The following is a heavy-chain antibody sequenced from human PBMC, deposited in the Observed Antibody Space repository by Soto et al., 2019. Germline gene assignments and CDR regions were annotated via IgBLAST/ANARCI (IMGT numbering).Heavy chain of an antibody. Sequence: GGSLRLSCAASGFTFSSYAMSWVRQAPGKGLEWVSAISGSGGSTYYADSVKGRFTISRDNSKNTLYLQMNSLRAEDTAVYYCASSDDYELKYYYYGMDVWGQGTTVTVSS. J-gene: IGHJ6*02. CDR2: ISGSGGST. CDR3: ASSDDYELKYYYYGMDV. D-gene: IGHD4-17*01. V-gene: IGHV3-23*01. CDR1: GFTFSSYA.